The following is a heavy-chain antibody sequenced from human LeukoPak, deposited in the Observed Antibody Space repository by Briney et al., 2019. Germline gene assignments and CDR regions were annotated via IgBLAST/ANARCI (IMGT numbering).Heavy chain of an antibody. CDR3: ARDPRRSSGWSFDY. D-gene: IGHD6-19*01. CDR2: INQDGSDK. V-gene: IGHV3-7*01. Sequence: SGGSLRLSCAASGFTFSSYWMNWVRQAPGKGLEWVANINQDGSDKYYVDSVKGRFTISRDNAKNSLYLQMNSLRAEDTAVYYCARDPRRSSGWSFDYWGQGTLITVSS. J-gene: IGHJ4*02. CDR1: GFTFSSYW.